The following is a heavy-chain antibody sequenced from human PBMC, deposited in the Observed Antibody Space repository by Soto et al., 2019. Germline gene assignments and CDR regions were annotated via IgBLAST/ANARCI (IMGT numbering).Heavy chain of an antibody. CDR2: IYWDDDK. V-gene: IGHV2-5*02. CDR3: AQRVRAGLRYHFDH. CDR1: GFSLSTTRVA. Sequence: QITLKESGPTLVKPTQTLTLTCTFSGFSLSTTRVAVGWIRQPPGKALEWLALIYWDDDKRYSPFLKSRLTLHKEHSKNPVVLNNTHMEPVDTAKYYCAQRVRAGLRYHFDHWGQGNPVTVSS. J-gene: IGHJ4*01. D-gene: IGHD6-19*01.